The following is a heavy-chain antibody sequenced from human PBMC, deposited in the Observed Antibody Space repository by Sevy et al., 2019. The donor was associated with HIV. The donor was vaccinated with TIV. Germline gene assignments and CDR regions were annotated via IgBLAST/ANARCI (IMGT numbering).Heavy chain of an antibody. V-gene: IGHV3-33*01. Sequence: GGSLRLSCAASGFTRSTYGMHWVRQAPGKGLEWVAVIGYDGSNKYYADSVRGRFTISRDNSKNTLFLQMDSLRGEDTAVYYCARDPRMYGDYLLAYFDYWGQGTLVTVSS. CDR1: GFTRSTYG. CDR2: IGYDGSNK. CDR3: ARDPRMYGDYLLAYFDY. D-gene: IGHD2-8*01. J-gene: IGHJ4*02.